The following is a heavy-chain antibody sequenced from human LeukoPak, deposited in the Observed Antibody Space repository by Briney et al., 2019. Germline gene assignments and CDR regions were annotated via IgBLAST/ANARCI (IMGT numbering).Heavy chain of an antibody. CDR3: ARQVGPDY. J-gene: IGHJ4*02. Sequence: PGGSLRLSCAASGFTFRNYAMAWFRQAPGKGLEWVSAISVSGANRYFADSVKGRFTISRDNSRNALYLQMNSLRAEDTAVYFCARQVGPDYWGQGTLVTVSS. CDR1: GFTFRNYA. V-gene: IGHV3-23*01. CDR2: ISVSGANR.